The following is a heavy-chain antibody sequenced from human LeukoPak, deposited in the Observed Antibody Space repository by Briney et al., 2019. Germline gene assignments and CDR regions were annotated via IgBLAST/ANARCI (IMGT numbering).Heavy chain of an antibody. CDR2: IRYDGSNK. CDR1: GFTVSSNY. CDR3: MSDYDFWSGYYPADYFDY. D-gene: IGHD3-3*01. J-gene: IGHJ4*02. Sequence: GGSLRLSCAASGFTVSSNYMNWVRQAPGKGLEWVAFIRYDGSNKYYADSVKGRFTISRDNSKNTLYLRMNSLRAEDTAVYYCMSDYDFWSGYYPADYFDYWGQGTLVTVSS. V-gene: IGHV3-30*02.